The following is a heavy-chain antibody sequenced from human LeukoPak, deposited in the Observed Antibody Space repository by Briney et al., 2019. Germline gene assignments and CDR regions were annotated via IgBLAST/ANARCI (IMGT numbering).Heavy chain of an antibody. J-gene: IGHJ6*03. D-gene: IGHD7-27*01. CDR3: ARPLTGEDYYYMDV. Sequence: SETLSLTCTVSGYSISSGYYWGWIRQPPGKGLEWIGSIYHSGSTYYNPSLKSRVTISVDTSKNQFSLKLSSVTAADTAVYYCARPLTGEDYYYMDVWGKGTTVTVSS. CDR2: IYHSGST. V-gene: IGHV4-38-2*02. CDR1: GYSISSGYY.